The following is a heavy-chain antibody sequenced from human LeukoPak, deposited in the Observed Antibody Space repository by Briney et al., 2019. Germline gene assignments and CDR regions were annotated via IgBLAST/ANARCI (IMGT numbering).Heavy chain of an antibody. CDR3: ARDLAGGIDY. J-gene: IGHJ4*02. Sequence: PSETLSLTCTVSGGSFSSGSYYWSWVRQPPGKGLVWIGYIYYSGSTNYNPSLKSRVTISVDTSKNQFSLKLSSVTAADTAVYYCARDLAGGIDYWGQGTLVTVSS. D-gene: IGHD7-27*01. CDR2: IYYSGST. CDR1: GGSFSSGSYY. V-gene: IGHV4-61*01.